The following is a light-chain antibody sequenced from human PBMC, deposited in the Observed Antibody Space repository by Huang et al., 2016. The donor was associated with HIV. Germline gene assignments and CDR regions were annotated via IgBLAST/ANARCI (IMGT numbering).Light chain of an antibody. CDR1: QSVSSY. V-gene: IGKV3-11*01. CDR3: QQRSNWPPWT. J-gene: IGKJ1*01. CDR2: DAS. Sequence: EIVLTQSPATLSLSPGERATLSCRASQSVSSYLAWYPQNPGQAPRLLIYDASNRATGIPARFSGSGSGTDFTLTISSLEPEDFAVYYCQQRSNWPPWTFGQGTKVEIK.